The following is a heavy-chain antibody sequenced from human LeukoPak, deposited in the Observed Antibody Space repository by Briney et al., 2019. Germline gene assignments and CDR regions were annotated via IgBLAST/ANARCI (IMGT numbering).Heavy chain of an antibody. D-gene: IGHD3-10*01. J-gene: IGHJ4*02. CDR3: ARGSSRRFGGGAFDY. CDR2: INHSGST. V-gene: IGHV4-34*01. Sequence: PSETLSLTCAVYGGSFSGYYWSWIRQPPGKGLEWIGEINHSGSTNYNPSLKSRVTISVDTSKNQFSLKLSSVTAADTAVYYCARGSSRRFGGGAFDYWSQGTLVTVSP. CDR1: GGSFSGYY.